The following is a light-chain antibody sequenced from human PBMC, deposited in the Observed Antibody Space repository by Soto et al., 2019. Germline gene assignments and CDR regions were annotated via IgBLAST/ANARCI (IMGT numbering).Light chain of an antibody. Sequence: EIVLTQSPATLSLSPGERATLSCRASQSVSSYLAWYQQKPGQAPRLLIYDASNRATGIPARFSGSGSGTDFTLTISGLEPEDLEVYYCQQRSDWPPLTFGGGTKVEIK. J-gene: IGKJ4*01. V-gene: IGKV3-11*01. CDR2: DAS. CDR1: QSVSSY. CDR3: QQRSDWPPLT.